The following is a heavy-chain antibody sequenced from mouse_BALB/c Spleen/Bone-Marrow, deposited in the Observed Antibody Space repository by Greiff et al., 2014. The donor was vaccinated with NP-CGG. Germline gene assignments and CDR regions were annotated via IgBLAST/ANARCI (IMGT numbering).Heavy chain of an antibody. CDR1: GFNIKDYY. Sequence: VQHQQSGAELVRSGASVKLSCTASGFNIKDYYMHWVKQRPEQGLEWIGWIDPENGDTEYAPKFQGKATMTADTSSNTAYLQLSSLTSEDTAVYYCNARGDYDFDYFDYWGQGTTLTVSS. J-gene: IGHJ2*01. CDR3: NARGDYDFDYFDY. CDR2: IDPENGDT. D-gene: IGHD2-4*01. V-gene: IGHV14-4*02.